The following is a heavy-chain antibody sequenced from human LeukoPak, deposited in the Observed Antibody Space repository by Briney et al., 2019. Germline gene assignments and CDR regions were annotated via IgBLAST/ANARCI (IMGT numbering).Heavy chain of an antibody. CDR2: INGDGSST. D-gene: IGHD6-13*01. CDR1: GFTFSSYT. V-gene: IGHV3-74*01. J-gene: IGHJ4*02. CDR3: ARGSDIAAAVKIYGSEF. Sequence: GGSLRLSCAASGFTFSSYTMNWVRQAPGKGLLWVSRINGDGSSTSYADPVKGRFTISRDNAKNTLYLQMNSLRVEDTAVYYCARGSDIAAAVKIYGSEFWGQGTLVTVSS.